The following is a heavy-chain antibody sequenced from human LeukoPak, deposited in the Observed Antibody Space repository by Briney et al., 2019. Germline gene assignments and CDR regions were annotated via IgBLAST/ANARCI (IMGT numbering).Heavy chain of an antibody. D-gene: IGHD2-15*01. CDR3: AREKRTMAVVNDY. CDR2: ISGNSDYI. CDR1: GFTFSTYA. Sequence: GGSLRLSCAASGFTFSTYAMNWVRQAPGKGLEWVSPISGNSDYIYYAESLKGRFTISRDNAKNLLYLQLNSLREEDTAVYYCAREKRTMAVVNDYWGQGTLVIVSS. V-gene: IGHV3-21*06. J-gene: IGHJ4*02.